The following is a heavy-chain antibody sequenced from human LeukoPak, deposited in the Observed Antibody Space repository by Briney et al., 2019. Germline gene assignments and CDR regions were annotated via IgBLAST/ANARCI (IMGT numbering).Heavy chain of an antibody. J-gene: IGHJ4*02. D-gene: IGHD5-12*01. CDR1: GFTFDDYA. CDR3: ARDSGYNAFDY. V-gene: IGHV3-20*04. Sequence: PGGSLRLSCAASGFTFDDYAMSWVRQAPGKGLEWVSGINWNGGSTHYADSVKGRFTISRDNAKNSLYLQVNSLRAEDTAMYYCARDSGYNAFDYWGQGTLVTVSS. CDR2: INWNGGST.